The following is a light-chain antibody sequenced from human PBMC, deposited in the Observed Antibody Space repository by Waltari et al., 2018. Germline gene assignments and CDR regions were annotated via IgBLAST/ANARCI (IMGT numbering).Light chain of an antibody. V-gene: IGLV3-10*01. J-gene: IGLJ1*01. CDR1: ELPRKY. Sequence: SYELTQTPSVSVSPGQTARITCSGHELPRKYAYWFQQKSGQAPRLVIYEDTKRPSGIPERFSRSRSGTVATLTITGAQVDDEADYYCYSSDSTGLRVFGGGTTVVVL. CDR2: EDT. CDR3: YSSDSTGLRV.